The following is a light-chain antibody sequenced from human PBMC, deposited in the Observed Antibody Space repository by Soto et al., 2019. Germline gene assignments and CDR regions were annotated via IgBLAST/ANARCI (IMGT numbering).Light chain of an antibody. J-gene: IGKJ2*01. CDR1: QSVSSNY. CDR2: GAS. V-gene: IGKV3-20*01. CDR3: QQYGSSPPYT. Sequence: EIVLTQSPGTLSLSPGERATLSCRASQSVSSNYLAWYQQKPGQAPRLLIYGASSRATGIPDRLSGSGSGTDFTLTISRLEPEDFAVYYCQQYGSSPPYTFGQGTTLEIK.